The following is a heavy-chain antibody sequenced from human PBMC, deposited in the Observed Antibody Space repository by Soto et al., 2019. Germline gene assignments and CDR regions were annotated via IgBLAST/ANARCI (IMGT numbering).Heavy chain of an antibody. J-gene: IGHJ3*02. CDR1: GFTFSSYS. Sequence: PGGSLRLSCAASGFTFSSYSMNWVRQAPGKGLEWVSYISSSSSTIYYADSVKGRFTISRDNAKNSLYLQMNSLRDEDTAVYYCARDRPEKMYYYDSSGYYDDAFDIWGQGTMVTVSS. CDR2: ISSSSSTI. V-gene: IGHV3-48*02. D-gene: IGHD3-22*01. CDR3: ARDRPEKMYYYDSSGYYDDAFDI.